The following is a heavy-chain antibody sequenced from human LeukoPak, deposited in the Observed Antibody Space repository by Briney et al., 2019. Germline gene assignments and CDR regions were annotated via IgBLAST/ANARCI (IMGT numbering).Heavy chain of an antibody. CDR3: AKEWDYYYGSGSYYPDY. CDR1: GFSFNTYG. CDR2: IQYDGSNE. V-gene: IGHV3-30*02. Sequence: GGSLRLSCAASGFSFNTYGMHWVRQAPGKGLEWVAFIQYDGSNEFYADSVKGRFTISRDNSKNTLYLQMSSLRAEDTAVYYCAKEWDYYYGSGSYYPDYWGQGTLVTVSS. J-gene: IGHJ4*02. D-gene: IGHD3-10*01.